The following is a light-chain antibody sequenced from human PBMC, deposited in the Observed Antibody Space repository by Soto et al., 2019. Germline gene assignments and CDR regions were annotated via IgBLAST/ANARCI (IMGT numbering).Light chain of an antibody. CDR2: DAS. CDR1: QSISGW. V-gene: IGKV1-5*01. CDR3: QQYSSYSS. J-gene: IGKJ2*01. Sequence: DFQMTQSPSTLSASVGDRVTITCRASQSISGWLAWYQQKPGKAPNLLISDASSLESGVPSRFSGSGSGTEFTLTISGLQPDDFATYYCQQYSSYSSFGQGTKLEIK.